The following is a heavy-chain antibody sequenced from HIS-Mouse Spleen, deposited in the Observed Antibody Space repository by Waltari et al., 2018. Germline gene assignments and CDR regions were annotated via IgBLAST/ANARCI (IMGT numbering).Heavy chain of an antibody. D-gene: IGHD6-13*01. CDR3: AREIPYSSSWYDWYFDL. CDR1: GGSISSSSYY. CDR2: LYYSGGT. V-gene: IGHV4-39*07. Sequence: QLQLQESGPGLVKPSETLSLTCTVSGGSISSSSYYWGWIRPPPGTGLEGSGSLYYSGGTYYHPSLKSRVTISVATSKNQFSLKLSSVTAADTAVYYCAREIPYSSSWYDWYFDLWGRGTLVTVSS. J-gene: IGHJ2*01.